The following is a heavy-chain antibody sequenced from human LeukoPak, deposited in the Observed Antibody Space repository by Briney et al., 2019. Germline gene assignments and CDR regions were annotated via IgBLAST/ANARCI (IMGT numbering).Heavy chain of an antibody. V-gene: IGHV4-39*01. D-gene: IGHD3-16*02. CDR3: ARHTYYDNVWGSYRQPPSAH. CDR1: VGSIIGSAYY. Sequence: PSETLSLTCTVSVGSIIGSAYYWGWLRQPPGKGLAWIGSIYYSGSTYYNPSLKSRVTISVDTCKNQFSLKLSSVTAADTAVRYSARHTYYDNVWGSYRQPPSAHWGQGTLVTVSS. CDR2: IYYSGST. J-gene: IGHJ4*02.